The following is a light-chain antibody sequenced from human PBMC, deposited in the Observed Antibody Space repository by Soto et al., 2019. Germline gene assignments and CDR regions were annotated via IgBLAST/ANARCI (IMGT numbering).Light chain of an antibody. CDR2: EVN. V-gene: IGLV2-8*01. CDR3: NSFRVSHLDV. Sequence: QSALTQPPSASGSPGQSVAISCTGTSSDVGGYNYVSWYQQHPGKAPKLMIYEVNKRPSGVPDRFSGSMSGNTASLTVSGLQAEGEADYYCNSFRVSHLDVFGTGTKVT. J-gene: IGLJ1*01. CDR1: SSDVGGYNY.